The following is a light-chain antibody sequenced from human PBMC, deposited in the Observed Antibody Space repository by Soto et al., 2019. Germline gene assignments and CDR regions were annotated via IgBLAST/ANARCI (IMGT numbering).Light chain of an antibody. J-gene: IGLJ1*01. CDR2: DNS. V-gene: IGLV3-21*02. CDR3: QVWDNVDDHPYV. CDR1: NIDSRT. Sequence: SYELTQPPSVSVAPGETATISCGENNIDSRTVHWYQQKPGQAPLLVVYDNSFRPSGIPNRFSGSNSGNTATLTISRVEAADEADYYCQVWDNVDDHPYVFGNGNKVTV.